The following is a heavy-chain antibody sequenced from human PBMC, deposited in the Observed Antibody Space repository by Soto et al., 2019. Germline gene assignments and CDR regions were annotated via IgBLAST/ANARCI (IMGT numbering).Heavy chain of an antibody. V-gene: IGHV4-59*01. Sequence: ETLSLTCTVSGGSISSYYWSWIRQPPGKGLEWIGYIYYSGSTNYNPSLKSRVTISVDTSKNQFSLKLSSVTAADTAVYYCASFLTGYSDYWGQGTLVTSPQ. CDR3: ASFLTGYSDY. D-gene: IGHD3-9*01. CDR1: GGSISSYY. CDR2: IYYSGST. J-gene: IGHJ4*02.